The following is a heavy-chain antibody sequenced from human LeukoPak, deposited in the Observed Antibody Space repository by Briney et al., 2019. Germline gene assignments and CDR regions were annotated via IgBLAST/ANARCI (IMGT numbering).Heavy chain of an antibody. V-gene: IGHV4-4*07. Sequence: SETLSLTCTVSGGSISSYYWSWIRQPAGKGLEWIGRIYTSGSTNYNPSLKSRVTMSVDTSKNQFSLKLSSVTAADTAVYYCARERYCSGGSCYVDYWGQRTLVTVSS. CDR3: ARERYCSGGSCYVDY. CDR1: GGSISSYY. J-gene: IGHJ4*02. D-gene: IGHD2-15*01. CDR2: IYTSGST.